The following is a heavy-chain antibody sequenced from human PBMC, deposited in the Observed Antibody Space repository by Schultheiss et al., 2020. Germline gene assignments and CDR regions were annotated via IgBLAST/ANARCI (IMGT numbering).Heavy chain of an antibody. J-gene: IGHJ4*02. D-gene: IGHD5-18*01. CDR1: GFTFSSSW. CDR2: IKCDGSEK. V-gene: IGHV3-52*01. Sequence: GESLKISCAASGFTFSSSWMHWVCQAPEKGLEWVADIKCDGSEKYYVDSVKGRLTISRDNAKNSLYLQVNSLRAEDTAVYYCARARGYSYGYTVGYFDCWGQGTVVTVSS. CDR3: ARARGYSYGYTVGYFDC.